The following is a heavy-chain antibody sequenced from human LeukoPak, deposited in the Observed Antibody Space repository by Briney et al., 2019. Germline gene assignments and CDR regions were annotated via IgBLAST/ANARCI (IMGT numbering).Heavy chain of an antibody. V-gene: IGHV4-31*03. CDR3: ARDYLGYCSSTSCPFAFDI. J-gene: IGHJ3*02. D-gene: IGHD2-2*01. CDR1: GGSISSGGYY. CDR2: IYYSGST. Sequence: SETLSLTCTVSGGSISSGGYYWSWIRQHPGKGLEWIGYIYYSGSTYYNPSLKSRVTISVDTSKNQFSLKLSSMTAADTAVYYCARDYLGYCSSTSCPFAFDIWGQGTMVTVSS.